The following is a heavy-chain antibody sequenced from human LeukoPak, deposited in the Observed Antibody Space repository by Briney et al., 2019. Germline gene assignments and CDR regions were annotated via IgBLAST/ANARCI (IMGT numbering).Heavy chain of an antibody. CDR3: AKTSQYAYYFDY. V-gene: IGHV3-23*01. CDR2: ISGSGGST. CDR1: GFTFSTNA. J-gene: IGHJ4*02. Sequence: GGSLRLSWAASGFTFSTNAMSWVRQAPGKGLEWVSAISGSGGSTYYADSVKGRYTISRDNSKSTLYLQMNSLRAEDTAVYYCAKTSQYAYYFDYWGQGTLVTVSS.